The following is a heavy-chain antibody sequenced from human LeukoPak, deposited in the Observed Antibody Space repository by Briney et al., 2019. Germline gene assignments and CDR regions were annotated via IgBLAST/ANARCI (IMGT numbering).Heavy chain of an antibody. D-gene: IGHD6-19*01. CDR1: GGSISSYY. J-gene: IGHJ4*02. Sequence: SETLSLTCTVSGGSISSYYWSWIRQPPGKGLEWVGYIYYSGSTNYNPSLKSRVTISVDTSKNQFSLKLSSVTAADTAVYYCARFSGSGWYEVDYWGQGTLVTVSS. V-gene: IGHV4-59*01. CDR3: ARFSGSGWYEVDY. CDR2: IYYSGST.